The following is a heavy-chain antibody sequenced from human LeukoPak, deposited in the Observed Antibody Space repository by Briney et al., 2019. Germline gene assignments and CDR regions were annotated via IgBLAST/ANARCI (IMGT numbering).Heavy chain of an antibody. V-gene: IGHV2-5*01. J-gene: IGHJ4*02. Sequence: KGSGPTLLNPPQTLTLSCTLSGFSSTTRGGGVGWIRQPPGKALDWVSLIYWNGDKRYSPALKSRLTITKGPSKNQVVLTMTYMDPVDTGTYYCAHIYNNGWSPFDYWGQGILVTISS. CDR1: GFSSTTRGGG. CDR2: IYWNGDK. D-gene: IGHD6-19*01. CDR3: AHIYNNGWSPFDY.